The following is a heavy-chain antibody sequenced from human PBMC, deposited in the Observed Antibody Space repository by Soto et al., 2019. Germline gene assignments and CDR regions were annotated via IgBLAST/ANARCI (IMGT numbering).Heavy chain of an antibody. CDR2: INDRGSI. CDR3: ARAVHDIMAAPPCVWYFEL. Sequence: QVQLQQWGAGPLRPLETLSLTCGVSGGSFSGYYWAWIRQSPGKGLEWIGEINDRGSINYNPSLKSRVGISADTSKNHYPLNLRSVPAADTAVYYCARAVHDIMAAPPCVWYFELWGRGTLVTVSS. J-gene: IGHJ2*01. V-gene: IGHV4-34*01. CDR1: GGSFSGYY. D-gene: IGHD3-9*01.